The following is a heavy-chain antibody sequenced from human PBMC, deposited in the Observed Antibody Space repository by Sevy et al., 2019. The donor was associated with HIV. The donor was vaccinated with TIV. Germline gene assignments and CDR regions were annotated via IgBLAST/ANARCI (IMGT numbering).Heavy chain of an antibody. V-gene: IGHV3-53*01. CDR2: IYSGGST. Sequence: GGSLRLSCAASGFTVSSNYMSWVRQAPGKGLEWVSVIYSGGSTYYADSVKGRFTISRDNSKNTLYLQMNSLRAEDTAMYYCARDALGSATYYYYGMDVWGQGTTVTVSS. D-gene: IGHD2-15*01. CDR1: GFTVSSNY. J-gene: IGHJ6*02. CDR3: ARDALGSATYYYYGMDV.